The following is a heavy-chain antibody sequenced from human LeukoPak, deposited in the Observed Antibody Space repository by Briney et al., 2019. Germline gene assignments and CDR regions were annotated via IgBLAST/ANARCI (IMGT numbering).Heavy chain of an antibody. CDR3: ARDTLYFDY. Sequence: ASVKVSCKASGGTFSSYAISWVRQAPGQGLEWMGRIIPILGIANYAQKFQGRVTITADKSTSTAYMELSSLRSEDTTVYYCARDTLYFDYWGQGTLVTVSS. D-gene: IGHD2-15*01. J-gene: IGHJ4*02. CDR1: GGTFSSYA. V-gene: IGHV1-69*04. CDR2: IIPILGIA.